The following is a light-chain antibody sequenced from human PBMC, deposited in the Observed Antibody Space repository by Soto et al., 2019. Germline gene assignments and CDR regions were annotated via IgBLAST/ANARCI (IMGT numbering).Light chain of an antibody. J-gene: IGKJ1*01. CDR1: QSVSSN. CDR2: GAS. CDR3: QQYNDWPRT. Sequence: EIVMTQSPATLSVSPGERATLSCRASQSVSSNLAWYQQKPGQAPRLLIYGASTRATGSPDRFSASGSATEFTLTISSLLSEDFAVYYCQQYNDWPRTFGQGTKVDNK. V-gene: IGKV3-15*01.